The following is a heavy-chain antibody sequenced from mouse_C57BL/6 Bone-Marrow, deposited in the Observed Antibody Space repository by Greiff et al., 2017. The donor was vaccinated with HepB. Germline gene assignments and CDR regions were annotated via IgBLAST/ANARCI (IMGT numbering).Heavy chain of an antibody. CDR2: IRLKSDNYAT. CDR3: TEYYGSSYVRGFDY. V-gene: IGHV6-3*01. J-gene: IGHJ2*01. Sequence: EVQGVESGGGLVQPGGSMKLSCVASGFTFSNYWMNWVRQSPEKGLEWVAQIRLKSDNYATHYAESVKGRFTISRDDSKSSVYLQMNNLRAEDTGIYYCTEYYGSSYVRGFDYWGQGTTLTVSS. CDR1: GFTFSNYW. D-gene: IGHD1-1*01.